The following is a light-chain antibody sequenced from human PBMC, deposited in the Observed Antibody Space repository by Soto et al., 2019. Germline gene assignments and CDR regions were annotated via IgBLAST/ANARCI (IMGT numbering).Light chain of an antibody. CDR1: SSNIGSNI. V-gene: IGLV1-44*01. CDR3: ETWDDSLTGLV. Sequence: QSVLTQPPSASGTPGQRVTISCSGSSSNIGSNIVNWYQQLPGTAPKLLIYSRNQRPSGVPDRFSASKSGTSASLAISGLQSEDEADYYCETWDDSLTGLVFGGGTKLTVL. CDR2: SRN. J-gene: IGLJ3*02.